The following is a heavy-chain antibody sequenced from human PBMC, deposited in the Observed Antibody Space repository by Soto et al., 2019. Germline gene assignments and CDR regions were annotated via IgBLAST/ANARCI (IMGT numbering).Heavy chain of an antibody. Sequence: ASVKVSCKASGGTFSSYAISWVRQAPGQGLEWMGGIIPIFGTANYAQKFQGRVTITADKSTSTAYMELSSLRSEDTDVYYCATTSEYIVVVVAATSPGYYYGMDVWGQGTTVTVSS. D-gene: IGHD2-15*01. CDR2: IIPIFGTA. J-gene: IGHJ6*02. V-gene: IGHV1-69*06. CDR3: ATTSEYIVVVVAATSPGYYYGMDV. CDR1: GGTFSSYA.